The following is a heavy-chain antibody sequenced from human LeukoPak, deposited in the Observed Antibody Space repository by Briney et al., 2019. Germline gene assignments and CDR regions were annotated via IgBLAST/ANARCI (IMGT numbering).Heavy chain of an antibody. CDR3: ARAYCTSTRCPFDS. J-gene: IGHJ4*02. V-gene: IGHV4-31*03. CDR1: GDFINSALYF. CDR2: TYYSGST. Sequence: PSQTLSLTCTVSGDFINSALYFWTWIRQHPGEXXXXIGYTYYSGSTHYNPSLKSRVIISVDTSKNQFSLKLSSVTAADTAVYYCARAYCTSTRCPFDSWGQGTLVTVSS. D-gene: IGHD2-2*01.